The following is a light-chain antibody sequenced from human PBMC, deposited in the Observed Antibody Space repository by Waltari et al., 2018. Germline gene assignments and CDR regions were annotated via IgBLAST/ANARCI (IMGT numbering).Light chain of an antibody. CDR2: DGS. V-gene: IGLV2-14*01. J-gene: IGLJ3*02. CDR3: NSYTGSSSWV. CDR1: SSDVGFYNY. Sequence: SALTQPASVSGSPGQSITISCTGTSSDVGFYNYVSWYQQHPGKAPKLMIYDGSERPPGVSNRFSGSKSGNTASLIISGLQAADEADYHCNSYTGSSSWVFGGGTKLTVL.